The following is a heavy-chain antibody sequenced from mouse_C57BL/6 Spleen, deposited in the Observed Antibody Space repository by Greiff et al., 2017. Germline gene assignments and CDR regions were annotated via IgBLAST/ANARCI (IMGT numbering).Heavy chain of an antibody. CDR3: ARGATVVPGGFAY. D-gene: IGHD1-1*01. J-gene: IGHJ3*01. CDR1: GYTFTSYG. V-gene: IGHV1-81*01. Sequence: VQLQQSGAELARPGASVKLSCKASGYTFTSYGISWVKQRTGQGLEWIGEIYPRSGNTYYNEKFKGKATLTADKSSSTAYMELRSLTSEDSAVYFCARGATVVPGGFAYWGQGTLVTVSA. CDR2: IYPRSGNT.